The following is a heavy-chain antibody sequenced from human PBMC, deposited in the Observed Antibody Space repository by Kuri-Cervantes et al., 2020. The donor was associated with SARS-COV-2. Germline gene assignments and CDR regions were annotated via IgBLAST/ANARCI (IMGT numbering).Heavy chain of an antibody. D-gene: IGHD6-13*01. CDR2: IHYSGST. J-gene: IGHJ5*02. CDR1: GVSISSYY. V-gene: IGHV4-59*13. Sequence: SETLSLTCTVSGVSISSYYCSWIRQPPGKGLEWIGNIHYSGSTNYNPSLKSRVTISVDTSKNQFSLKVRSVTAADTAVYYCAYSIAATSRWFGPWGQGTLVTVSS. CDR3: AYSIAATSRWFGP.